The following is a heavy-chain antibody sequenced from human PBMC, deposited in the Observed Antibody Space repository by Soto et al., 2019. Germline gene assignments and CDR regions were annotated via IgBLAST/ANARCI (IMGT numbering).Heavy chain of an antibody. D-gene: IGHD3-10*01. CDR2: IYCDDDK. Sequence: QITLKESGPTLVKPTQTLTLTCTFSGFSLTTSGVGVGWIRQPPGKALEWLALIYCDDDKRYSPSLKSRLTITKDTPKNQVVLTMTNTDPVDTATYYCALYGSGLGYWGQVTLVTVSS. V-gene: IGHV2-5*02. CDR1: GFSLTTSGVG. CDR3: ALYGSGLGY. J-gene: IGHJ4*02.